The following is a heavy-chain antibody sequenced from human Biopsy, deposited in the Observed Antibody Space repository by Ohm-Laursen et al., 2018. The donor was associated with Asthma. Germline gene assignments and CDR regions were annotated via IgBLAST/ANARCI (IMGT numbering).Heavy chain of an antibody. J-gene: IGHJ4*02. Sequence: SLRLSCAASGFTFSDYAIYWVRQAPGKGLEWVAFISYDGSDKFYADSVKGRFTTSRDNSQNTLDLHMNRLTFEDTAVYYCARGDSSNWSHYYFDYWGQGTLVTVSS. V-gene: IGHV3-30-3*01. CDR3: ARGDSSNWSHYYFDY. CDR2: ISYDGSDK. CDR1: GFTFSDYA. D-gene: IGHD3-22*01.